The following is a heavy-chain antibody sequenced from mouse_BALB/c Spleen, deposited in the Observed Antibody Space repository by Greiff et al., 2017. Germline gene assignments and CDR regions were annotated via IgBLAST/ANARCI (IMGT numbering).Heavy chain of an antibody. CDR3: TRRVYAMDY. CDR2: IRLKSNNYAT. V-gene: IGHV6-6*02. Sequence: EVQGVESGGGLVQPGGSMKLSCVASGFTFSNYWMNWVRQSPEKGLEWVAEIRLKSNNYATHYAESVKGRFTISRDDSKSSVYLQMNNLRAEDTGIYYCTRRVYAMDYWGQGTSVTVSS. CDR1: GFTFSNYW. J-gene: IGHJ4*01.